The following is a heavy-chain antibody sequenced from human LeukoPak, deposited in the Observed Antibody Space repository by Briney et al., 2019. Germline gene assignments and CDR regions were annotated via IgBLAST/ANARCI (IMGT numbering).Heavy chain of an antibody. CDR1: GGSVSSGSYY. J-gene: IGHJ6*02. V-gene: IGHV4-61*01. CDR3: ARGISRMYSSSWYGYGMDV. CDR2: IYYSGST. Sequence: TASETLSLTCTVSGGSVSSGSYYWSWIRQPPGKGLEWIGYIYYSGSTNYNPSLKSRVTISVDTSKNQFSLKLSSVTAADTAVYYCARGISRMYSSSWYGYGMDVWGQGTTVTVSS. D-gene: IGHD6-13*01.